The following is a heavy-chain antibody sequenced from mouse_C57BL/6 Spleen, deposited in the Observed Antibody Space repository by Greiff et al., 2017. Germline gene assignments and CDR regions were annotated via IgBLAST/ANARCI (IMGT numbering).Heavy chain of an antibody. Sequence: VQLKESGGGLVKPGGSLKLSCAASGFTFSDYGMHWVRQAPEKGLEWVAYISSGSSTIYYADTVKGRFTISRDNAKNTLFLQMTSLRSEDTAMYYCASANWSPFDYWGQGTTLTVSS. J-gene: IGHJ2*01. V-gene: IGHV5-17*01. CDR2: ISSGSSTI. CDR3: ASANWSPFDY. CDR1: GFTFSDYG. D-gene: IGHD4-1*01.